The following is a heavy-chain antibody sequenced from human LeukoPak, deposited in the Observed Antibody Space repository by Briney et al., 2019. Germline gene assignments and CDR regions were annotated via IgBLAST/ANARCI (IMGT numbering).Heavy chain of an antibody. CDR1: GFTFSSYA. J-gene: IGHJ4*02. CDR3: AKDRRGVRGVIITGYFVY. V-gene: IGHV3-23*01. D-gene: IGHD3-10*01. Sequence: PGGSLRLSCAASGFTFSSYAMSWVRQAPGKGLEWVSAISGSGGSTYYADSVKGRFTISRDNSKNTLYLQMNSLRAEDTAVYYCAKDRRGVRGVIITGYFVYWGQGTLVTVSS. CDR2: ISGSGGST.